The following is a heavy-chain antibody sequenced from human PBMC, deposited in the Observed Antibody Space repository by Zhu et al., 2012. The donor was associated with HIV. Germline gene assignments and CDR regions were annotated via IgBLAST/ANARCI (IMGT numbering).Heavy chain of an antibody. CDR1: GFIFSNFG. J-gene: IGHJ3*02. CDR2: ISNNGDST. Sequence: EVQLLESGGGLVQPGGSLRLSCAASGFIFSNFGMNWVRQAPGKGLEWVSGISNNGDSTYNADSVKGRFTISRDNSKNTLYLQMNSLRADDTAVYYCAKDRITISAFDIWGQGTMVTVSS. D-gene: IGHD3-3*01. CDR3: AKDRITISAFDI. V-gene: IGHV3-23*01.